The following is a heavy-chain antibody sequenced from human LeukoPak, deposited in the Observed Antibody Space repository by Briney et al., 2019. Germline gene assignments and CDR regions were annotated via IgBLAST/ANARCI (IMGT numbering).Heavy chain of an antibody. Sequence: GESLKISSKGSRYIFSNYGIGWVRQMPGKGLEWMGIIYPGDSDTRYRPSFQGQVTISVDKSISTTYLQWSSLKASDSAMYYCAAALSACHPGAFSYWGQGTLVTVSS. D-gene: IGHD2-15*01. V-gene: IGHV5-51*01. CDR3: AAALSACHPGAFSY. J-gene: IGHJ4*02. CDR2: IYPGDSDT. CDR1: RYIFSNYG.